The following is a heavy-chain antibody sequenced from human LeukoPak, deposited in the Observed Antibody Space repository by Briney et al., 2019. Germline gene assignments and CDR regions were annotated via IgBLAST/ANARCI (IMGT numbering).Heavy chain of an antibody. Sequence: GGSLRLSCAASGFSLSNSAMGWVRQAPGKGLEWVSLIIASSGSTIYADSVKGRFTISRDNSKNTLYLQMNSLRAEDTAVYYCVSFAYWGQGTLVTVSS. CDR3: VSFAY. V-gene: IGHV3-23*01. D-gene: IGHD2/OR15-2a*01. CDR2: IIASSGST. J-gene: IGHJ4*02. CDR1: GFSLSNSA.